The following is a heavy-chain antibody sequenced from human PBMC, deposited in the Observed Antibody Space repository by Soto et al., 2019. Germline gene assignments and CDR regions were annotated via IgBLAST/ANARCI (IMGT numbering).Heavy chain of an antibody. CDR3: ARHRYCSSDTCYHPDNWFDP. J-gene: IGHJ5*02. Sequence: QLQLQESGPGLVKPSETLSLTCTVSGGSIRTSGYSWGWIRRPPGKGLEWIATISYTGSTYYNPSLQSRVTMAVATSKSQFSLNLSSVTDADPAVYYCARHRYCSSDTCYHPDNWFDPWGQGTLVTVSS. CDR1: GGSIRTSGYS. CDR2: ISYTGST. D-gene: IGHD2-15*01. V-gene: IGHV4-39*01.